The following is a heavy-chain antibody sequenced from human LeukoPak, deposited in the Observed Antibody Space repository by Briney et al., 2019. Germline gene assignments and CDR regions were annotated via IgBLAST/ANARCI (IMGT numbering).Heavy chain of an antibody. Sequence: ASVKVSCKASGYTFTSYGISWVRQAPGQGREWMGWSPYNGNTNYAQKLQGRVTMTTDTSTSTAYMELRSLRSDDTAVYYCARGGSSGWRTPNDDYWGQGTLVTVSS. CDR2: SPYNGNT. CDR3: ARGGSSGWRTPNDDY. D-gene: IGHD6-19*01. J-gene: IGHJ4*02. V-gene: IGHV1-18*01. CDR1: GYTFTSYG.